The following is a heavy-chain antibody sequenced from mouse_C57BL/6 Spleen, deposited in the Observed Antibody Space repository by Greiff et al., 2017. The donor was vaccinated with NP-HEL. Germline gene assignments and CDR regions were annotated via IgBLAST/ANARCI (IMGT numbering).Heavy chain of an antibody. D-gene: IGHD2-3*01. V-gene: IGHV1-80*01. CDR2: IYPGDSDT. CDR1: GYAFSSYW. Sequence: VQLQQSGAELVKPGASVKISCKASGYAFSSYWMNWVKQRPGKGLEWIGQIYPGDSDTNYNGKFKGKATLTADKSSSTAYMQLSSLTSEDFAVYFCARVYDGGYFDYWGQGTTLTVSS. CDR3: ARVYDGGYFDY. J-gene: IGHJ2*01.